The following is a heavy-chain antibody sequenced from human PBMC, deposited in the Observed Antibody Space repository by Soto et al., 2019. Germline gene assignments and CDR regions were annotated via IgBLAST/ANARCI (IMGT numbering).Heavy chain of an antibody. CDR2: IKQDGSEK. D-gene: IGHD4-17*01. CDR3: ARELRGYYYYYYGMDV. CDR1: GFTFSSYW. V-gene: IGHV3-7*01. Sequence: LRLSCAASGFTFSSYWMIWVRQAPGKGLEWVANIKQDGSEKYYVDSVKGRFTISRDNAKNSLYLQMNSLRAEDTAVYYCARELRGYYYYYYGMDVWGQGTTVTVSS. J-gene: IGHJ6*02.